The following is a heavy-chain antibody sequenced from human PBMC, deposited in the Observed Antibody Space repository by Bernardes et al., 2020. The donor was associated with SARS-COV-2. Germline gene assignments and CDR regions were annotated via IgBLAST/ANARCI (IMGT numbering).Heavy chain of an antibody. V-gene: IGHV1-18*01. J-gene: IGHJ4*02. Sequence: ASMKVSCKASGYTFTSYGISWVRQAPGQGLEWMGWISAYNGNTNYAQKLQGRVTMTTDTSTSTAYMELRSLRSDDTAVYYCARSMTTVIEMPDWGQGTLVTVSS. CDR1: GYTFTSYG. CDR2: ISAYNGNT. CDR3: ARSMTTVIEMPD. D-gene: IGHD4-17*01.